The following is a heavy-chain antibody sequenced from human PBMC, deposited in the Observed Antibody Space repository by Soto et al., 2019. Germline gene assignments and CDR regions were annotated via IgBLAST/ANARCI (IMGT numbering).Heavy chain of an antibody. CDR1: GFTFSNYG. V-gene: IGHV3-33*01. Sequence: QVQLVESGGGVVQSERSLRLSCAASGFTFSNYGMHWVRQAPGKGLDWVALIWYDGSNKYYADSVKGRFTISRDNSNNTLYLQMNSLRAEDTAGDYCARDQNRKYDYWGQGTLVTVSS. CDR3: ARDQNRKYDY. CDR2: IWYDGSNK. J-gene: IGHJ4*02.